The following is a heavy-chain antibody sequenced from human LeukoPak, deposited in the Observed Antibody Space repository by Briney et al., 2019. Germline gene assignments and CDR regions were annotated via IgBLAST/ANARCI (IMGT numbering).Heavy chain of an antibody. CDR1: GGTFSSYA. CDR2: IIPIFGTA. CDR3: ARGEGSPTGYCTNGVCHYYYYGMDV. V-gene: IGHV1-69*13. Sequence: SVKVSCKASGGTFSSYAISWVRQAPGQGLEWMGGIIPIFGTANYAQKFQGRVTITADESTSTAYMELSSLRSEDTAVYYCARGEGSPTGYCTNGVCHYYYYGMDVWGQGTTVTVS. D-gene: IGHD2-8*01. J-gene: IGHJ6*02.